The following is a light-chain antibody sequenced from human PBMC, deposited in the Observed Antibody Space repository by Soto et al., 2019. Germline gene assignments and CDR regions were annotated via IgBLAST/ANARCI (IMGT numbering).Light chain of an antibody. CDR3: SSYTPPNRV. CDR2: DVS. CDR1: SRDIGVYNY. J-gene: IGLJ3*02. V-gene: IGLV2-14*03. Sequence: QSALTQPASVSGSLGQSITISCSGSSRDIGVYNYVSWYQQYPGTAPKLIIFDVSNRPSGVSDRFSGSKSGSTASLTISGLQAEDEADYYCSSYTPPNRVFGGGTKVTVL.